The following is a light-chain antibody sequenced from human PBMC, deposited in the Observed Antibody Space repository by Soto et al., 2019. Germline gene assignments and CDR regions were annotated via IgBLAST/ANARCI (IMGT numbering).Light chain of an antibody. CDR2: AAS. J-gene: IGKJ5*01. CDR3: QQGDSFPIT. Sequence: DIQMTQSPSSVSASVGDRVTITCRASQSISSWLAWYQQKPGKVPKLLIYAASSLPSGVPSRFSGSGAGTEFTLTISSLQPEDFGTYYCQQGDSFPITFGQGTRLEIK. V-gene: IGKV1-12*01. CDR1: QSISSW.